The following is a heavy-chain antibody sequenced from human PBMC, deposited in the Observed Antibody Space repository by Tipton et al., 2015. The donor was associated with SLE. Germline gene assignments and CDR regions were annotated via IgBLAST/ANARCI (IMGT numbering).Heavy chain of an antibody. V-gene: IGHV4-59*01. CDR1: GGSISSYY. CDR2: IYYSGST. CDR3: ARGESSSWKY. J-gene: IGHJ4*02. D-gene: IGHD6-13*01. Sequence: LRLSCTVSGGSISSYYWSWIRRPPGKGLEWIGYIYYSGSTNYNPSLKSRVTISVDTSKNQFSLKLSSVTAADTAVYYCARGESSSWKYWGQGTLVTVSS.